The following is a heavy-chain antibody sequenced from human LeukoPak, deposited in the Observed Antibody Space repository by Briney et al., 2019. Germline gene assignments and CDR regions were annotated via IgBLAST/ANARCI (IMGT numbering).Heavy chain of an antibody. CDR3: ARDSKTNGVLFLGNYYYGMDV. J-gene: IGHJ6*02. V-gene: IGHV1-18*01. CDR1: GYTFTSYG. CDR2: ISAYNGNT. Sequence: ASVKVSCKASGYTFTSYGISWVRQAPGQGLEWMGWISAYNGNTNYAQKLQGRVTMTTDTSTSTAYMELRSLRSEDTAVYYCARDSKTNGVLFLGNYYYGMDVWGQGTTVTVSS. D-gene: IGHD2-8*01.